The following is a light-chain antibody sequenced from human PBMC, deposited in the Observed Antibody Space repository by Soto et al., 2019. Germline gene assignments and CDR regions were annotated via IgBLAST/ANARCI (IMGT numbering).Light chain of an antibody. V-gene: IGLV2-23*01. CDR1: TSDVGGYNL. Sequence: QSVLAQPASVSGSPGQSIPISCSGTTSDVGGYNLVSWYQQHTAKAPKLLIYEGTQRPSGVSSRFSGSKSGNTASLTISGLQAEDEADYYCCSYASSSSYVFGTGTKVTVL. CDR3: CSYASSSSYV. J-gene: IGLJ1*01. CDR2: EGT.